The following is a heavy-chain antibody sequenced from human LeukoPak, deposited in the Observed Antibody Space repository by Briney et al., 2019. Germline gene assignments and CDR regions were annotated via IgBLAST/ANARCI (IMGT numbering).Heavy chain of an antibody. CDR2: ISSSSSYI. Sequence: GGSLRLSCAASGFTFSSYSMNWVRQAPGKGLEWVSSISSSSSYIYYADSVKGRFTISRDNAKNSLYLQMNSLRAEDTAVYYCARDSRGYSYGHGVPNWFDPWGQGTLVTVSP. V-gene: IGHV3-21*01. CDR1: GFTFSSYS. J-gene: IGHJ5*02. D-gene: IGHD5-18*01. CDR3: ARDSRGYSYGHGVPNWFDP.